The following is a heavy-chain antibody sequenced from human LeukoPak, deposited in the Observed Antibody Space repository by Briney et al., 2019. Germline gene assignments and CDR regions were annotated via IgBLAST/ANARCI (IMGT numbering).Heavy chain of an antibody. J-gene: IGHJ6*02. CDR3: ARMSTVTGPYYYYGMDV. CDR2: ISGSGGST. CDR1: GFTFSSYA. V-gene: IGHV3-23*01. D-gene: IGHD4-17*01. Sequence: GGSLRLSCAASGFTFSSYAMSWVRQAPGKGLEWVSAISGSGGSTYYADSVKGRFTISRDNSKNTLYLQMNSLRAEDTAVYYCARMSTVTGPYYYYGMDVWGQGTTVTVSS.